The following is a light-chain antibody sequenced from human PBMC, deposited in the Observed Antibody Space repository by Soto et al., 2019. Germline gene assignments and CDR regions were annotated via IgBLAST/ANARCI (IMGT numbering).Light chain of an antibody. CDR1: QSVLYSSNNKNY. J-gene: IGKJ1*01. CDR3: QQYYRPWT. V-gene: IGKV4-1*01. CDR2: WAS. Sequence: DIVMTQSPDSLAVSLGERATINCKSSQSVLYSSNNKNYLAWYQQKPGQPPKLVIYWASTRESGVPDRFSGSGSGTDFTLTISSLQAADAAVYYCQQYYRPWTFGQGTKVEIK.